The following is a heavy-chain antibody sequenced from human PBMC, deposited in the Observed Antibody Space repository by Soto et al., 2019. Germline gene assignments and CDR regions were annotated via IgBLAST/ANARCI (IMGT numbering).Heavy chain of an antibody. Sequence: QVQLQESGPGLVKPSETLSLTCSVSGGSIINSSAYWTWIRQTPGKGLEWLGDLYYSGMTNYNPSLNSRIIMSVDTSKNRFSLNLKSVTAADTAKYSCARWDDPGAWLSAWGQGTTVTVSS. CDR1: GGSIINSSAY. D-gene: IGHD3-22*01. J-gene: IGHJ6*01. CDR3: ARWDDPGAWLSA. CDR2: LYYSGMT. V-gene: IGHV4-39*02.